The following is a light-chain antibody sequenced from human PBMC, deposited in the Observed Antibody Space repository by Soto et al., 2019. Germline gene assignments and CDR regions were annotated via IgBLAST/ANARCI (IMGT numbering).Light chain of an antibody. CDR2: NDN. Sequence: QSVLTQPPSASGTPGQRVTISCSGSGSNIGSSTVNWYQQFPRTAPKLLMFNDNQRPSGVPDRFSGSKSGTAASLAISGLQAEDEADYYCAAWDDSLQGVVFGGGTKLNVL. J-gene: IGLJ2*01. CDR3: AAWDDSLQGVV. V-gene: IGLV1-44*01. CDR1: GSNIGSST.